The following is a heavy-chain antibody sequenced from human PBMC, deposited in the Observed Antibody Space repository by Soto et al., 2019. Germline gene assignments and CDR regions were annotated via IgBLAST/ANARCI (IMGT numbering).Heavy chain of an antibody. CDR1: GYSFTIYC. CDR2: IYPGDSDT. CDR3: ARGSWPEDY. Sequence: GESLKISCNGSGYSFTIYCIGLVRQMPGKGLDWMWIIYPGDSDTRYSPSFQGQVTISADKSISTAYLQWSSLKASDTAMYYCARGSWPEDYWGQGTLVTVSS. J-gene: IGHJ4*02. D-gene: IGHD1-26*01. V-gene: IGHV5-51*01.